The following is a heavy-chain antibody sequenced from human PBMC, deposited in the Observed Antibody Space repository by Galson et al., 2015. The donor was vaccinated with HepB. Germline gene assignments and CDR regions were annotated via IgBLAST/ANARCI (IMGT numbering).Heavy chain of an antibody. CDR2: IRYDGSDK. D-gene: IGHD2-21*01. J-gene: IGHJ4*02. V-gene: IGHV3-30*02. CDR3: APHTIVVVIANVTIDY. CDR1: GFTFSYYG. Sequence: SLRLSCAASGFTFSYYGMRWVRQAPGKGLEWVAFIRYDGSDKTYADSVKGRFTISRDNSKNTLYLQMNSLRAEDTAVYYCAPHTIVVVIANVTIDYWGQGTLVTVSS.